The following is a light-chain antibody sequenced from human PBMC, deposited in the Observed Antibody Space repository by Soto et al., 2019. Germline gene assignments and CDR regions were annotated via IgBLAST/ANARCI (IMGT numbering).Light chain of an antibody. CDR1: SSDDGAYNY. Sequence: QSALTQPASVSGSPGQSITISCTGTSSDDGAYNYVSWYQQHPGKAPKLMIYDVTNRPSGVSNRFSGSKSGNTASLTISGLQAEDEADYYCSSYTTSSTWVFGGGTKLTVL. V-gene: IGLV2-14*01. CDR3: SSYTTSSTWV. J-gene: IGLJ3*02. CDR2: DVT.